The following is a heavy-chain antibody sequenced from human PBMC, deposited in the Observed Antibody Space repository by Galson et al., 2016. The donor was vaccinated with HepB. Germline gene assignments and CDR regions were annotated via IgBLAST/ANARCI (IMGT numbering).Heavy chain of an antibody. Sequence: SETLSLTCTVSGGSISSSSHYWGWIRQLPGNGLEWIGSIFYTGSAYYTPSLKGRVDISIDTSKNEFSLRLTSVTAADTAKYCCVRDQRAAASPAFADFWGPGTRVIVSS. J-gene: IGHJ4*02. CDR1: GGSISSSSHY. V-gene: IGHV4-39*07. CDR3: VRDQRAAASPAFADF. D-gene: IGHD6-25*01. CDR2: IFYTGSA.